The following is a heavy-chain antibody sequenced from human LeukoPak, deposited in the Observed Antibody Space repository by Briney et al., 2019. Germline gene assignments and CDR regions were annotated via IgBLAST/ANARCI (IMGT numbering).Heavy chain of an antibody. CDR3: VWVY. CDR1: GFTFSNYW. CDR2: IKPDGSEK. Sequence: GGSLRLSCAASGFTFSNYWMSWVRQAPGKGLEWVASIKPDGSEKYYVDSVKGRFTISRDNAKNSLYLQMNSLRDEDRAVYYCVWVYWGQGTLVTVSS. V-gene: IGHV3-7*04. J-gene: IGHJ4*02.